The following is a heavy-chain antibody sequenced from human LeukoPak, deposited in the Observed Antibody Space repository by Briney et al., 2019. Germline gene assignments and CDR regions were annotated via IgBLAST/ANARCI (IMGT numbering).Heavy chain of an antibody. Sequence: SETLSLTCTVSGGSISSSSYYWGWIRQPPGKGLEWIGSIYYSGSTYYNPSLKSRVTISADTSKNQFSLKLSSVTAADTAVYYCARQGYSGSYWSYFDYWGQGTLVTVSS. CDR1: GGSISSSSYY. CDR3: ARQGYSGSYWSYFDY. V-gene: IGHV4-39*01. D-gene: IGHD1-26*01. CDR2: IYYSGST. J-gene: IGHJ4*02.